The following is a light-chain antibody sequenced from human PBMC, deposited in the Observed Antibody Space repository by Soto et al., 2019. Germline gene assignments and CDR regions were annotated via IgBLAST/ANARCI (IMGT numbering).Light chain of an antibody. J-gene: IGLJ2*01. CDR2: DVS. V-gene: IGLV2-14*01. CDR1: SSDVGGYTY. CDR3: SSYTSSSTLV. Sequence: QSALTQPASVSGSPGQSITISCTGTSSDVGGYTYVSWYQQHPGKAPKLMIYDVSNRPSGVSNRFSGSKSGNTASLTISGLQAEDEAEYYCSSYTSSSTLVFGGGTKVTVL.